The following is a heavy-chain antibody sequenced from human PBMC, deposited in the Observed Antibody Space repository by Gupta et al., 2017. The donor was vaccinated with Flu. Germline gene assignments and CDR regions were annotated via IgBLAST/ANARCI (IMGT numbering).Heavy chain of an antibody. V-gene: IGHV1-46*01. CDR3: ARDRGYCSSTSCRHPHYYYYYYGMDV. D-gene: IGHD2-2*01. CDR2: INPSGGST. J-gene: IGHJ6*02. Sequence: QMQLVQSGAEVKKPGASVKVSCKASGYTFTSYYMHWVRQAPGQGLEWMGIINPSGGSTSYAQKFQGRVTMTRDTSTSTVYMELSSLRSEDTAVYYCARDRGYCSSTSCRHPHYYYYYYGMDVWGQGTTVTVSS. CDR1: GYTFTSYY.